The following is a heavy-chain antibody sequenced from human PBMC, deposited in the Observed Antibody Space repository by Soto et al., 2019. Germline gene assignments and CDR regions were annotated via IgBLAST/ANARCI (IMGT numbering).Heavy chain of an antibody. J-gene: IGHJ4*02. CDR3: ARDTFPAAGIDY. CDR2: IYYSGST. Sequence: QVQLQESGPGLVKPSQTLSLTCTVSGGSISSGGYYWSWIRQHPGKGLEWIGYIYYSGSTYYNPSLKSRVTIAVDTSKNQFSLKLSSVTAADTAVYYCARDTFPAAGIDYWGQGTLVTVSS. D-gene: IGHD6-13*01. V-gene: IGHV4-31*03. CDR1: GGSISSGGYY.